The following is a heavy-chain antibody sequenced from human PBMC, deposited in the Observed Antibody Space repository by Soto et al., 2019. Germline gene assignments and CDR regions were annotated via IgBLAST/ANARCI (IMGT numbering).Heavy chain of an antibody. CDR3: ARARTGTTLAYFYY. D-gene: IGHD1-7*01. CDR2: IYHSGST. CDR1: GGSISSGGYS. J-gene: IGHJ4*02. V-gene: IGHV4-30-2*01. Sequence: PSETLSLTCAVSGGSISSGGYSWSWIRQPPGKGLEWIGYIYHSGSTYYNPSLKSRVTISVDRSKNQFSLKLSSVTAADTAVYYCARARTGTTLAYFYYWGQGTLVTVSS.